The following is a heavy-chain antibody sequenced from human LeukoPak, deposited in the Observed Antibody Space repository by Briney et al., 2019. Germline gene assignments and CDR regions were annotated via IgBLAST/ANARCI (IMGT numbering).Heavy chain of an antibody. CDR2: INPNSGGT. Sequence: ASVKVSCKASGYTFTGYYMHWVRQAPGQGLEWMGRINPNSGGTNYAQKFQGRVTMTRDTSISTAYMELSRLRSDDTAVYYCARDRITMVRGVKSVWFGPWGQGTLVTVSS. J-gene: IGHJ5*02. D-gene: IGHD3-10*01. CDR1: GYTFTGYY. CDR3: ARDRITMVRGVKSVWFGP. V-gene: IGHV1-2*06.